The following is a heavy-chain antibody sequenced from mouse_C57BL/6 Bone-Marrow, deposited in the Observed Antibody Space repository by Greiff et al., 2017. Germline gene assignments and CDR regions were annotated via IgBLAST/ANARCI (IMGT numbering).Heavy chain of an antibody. V-gene: IGHV3-6*01. CDR3: ARDNWDYVDY. Sequence: EVQLVESGPGLVKPSQSLSLTCSVTGYSITSGYYWNWIRQFPGNKLEWMGYISYDGSNNYNPSLKIRISITRDTSKNQFFLKLNSVTTEDTATYYCARDNWDYVDYWSQGTTLTVSS. D-gene: IGHD4-1*01. CDR1: GYSITSGYY. CDR2: ISYDGSN. J-gene: IGHJ2*01.